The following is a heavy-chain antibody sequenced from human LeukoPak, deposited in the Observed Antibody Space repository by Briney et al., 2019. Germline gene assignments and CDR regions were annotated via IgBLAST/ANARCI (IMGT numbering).Heavy chain of an antibody. J-gene: IGHJ3*02. V-gene: IGHV4-39*07. CDR3: ARASAHDYGGPDAFDI. CDR2: IYYSGST. D-gene: IGHD4-23*01. CDR1: GGSISSNSYY. Sequence: SETLSLTCTVSGGSISSNSYYWGWIRQPPGKGLEWIGSIYYSGSTNYNPSLKSRVTISVDTSKNQFSLKLSSVTAADTAVYYCARASAHDYGGPDAFDIWGQGTMVTVSS.